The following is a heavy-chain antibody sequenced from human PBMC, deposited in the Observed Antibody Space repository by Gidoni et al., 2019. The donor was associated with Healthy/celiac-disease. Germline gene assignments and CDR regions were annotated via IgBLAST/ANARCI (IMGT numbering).Heavy chain of an antibody. CDR3: ARGPLSVPAAIPYYYYYYMDV. CDR1: GFTFSSYA. J-gene: IGHJ6*03. V-gene: IGHV3-30*04. Sequence: AASGFTFSSYAMHWVRQAPGKGLEWVAVISYDGSNKYYADSVKGRFTISRDKSKNTLYLQMNSLRAEDTAVYYCARGPLSVPAAIPYYYYYYMDVWGKGTTVTVSS. CDR2: ISYDGSNK. D-gene: IGHD2-2*02.